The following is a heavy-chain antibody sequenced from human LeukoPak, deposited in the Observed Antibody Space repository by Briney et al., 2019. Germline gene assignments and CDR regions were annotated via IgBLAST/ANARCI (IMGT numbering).Heavy chain of an antibody. CDR1: GGSFSGYY. Sequence: ASETLSLTCAVYGGSFSGYYWSWIRQPPGKGLEWIGEINHSGSTNYNPSLKSRVTISVDTSKNQFSLKLSSVTAADTAVYYCVRGRIVGRPFDYWGQGTLVTVSS. CDR3: VRGRIVGRPFDY. CDR2: INHSGST. V-gene: IGHV4-34*01. D-gene: IGHD1-26*01. J-gene: IGHJ4*02.